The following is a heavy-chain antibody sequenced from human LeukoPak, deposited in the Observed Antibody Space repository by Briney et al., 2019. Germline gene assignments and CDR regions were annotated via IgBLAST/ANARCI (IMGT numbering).Heavy chain of an antibody. CDR3: AKDRSTYYYDSSGFYPDAFDI. Sequence: PGGSLRLSCAASGFTFSSYGMHWVRQAPGKGLEWVAVISYDGSNKYYADSVKGRFTISRDNSKNTLYLQMNSLRVEDTAVYYCAKDRSTYYYDSSGFYPDAFDIWGQGTMVTVSS. CDR2: ISYDGSNK. CDR1: GFTFSSYG. D-gene: IGHD3-22*01. J-gene: IGHJ3*02. V-gene: IGHV3-30*18.